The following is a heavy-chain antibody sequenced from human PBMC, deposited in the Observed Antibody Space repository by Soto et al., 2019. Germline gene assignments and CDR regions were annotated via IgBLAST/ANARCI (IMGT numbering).Heavy chain of an antibody. J-gene: IGHJ4*02. Sequence: QVQLVDSGGGVVQPGRSLRLSCVASGFSFSNHDMDWVRQAPGKELEWVASIGYDGNKRSYADSVKGRFTISRDNSQNTLYLQMNTLRADHTAVYYCAKDQLTTTLLLFAYWGQGTLVTVSS. CDR1: GFSFSNHD. CDR3: AKDQLTTTLLLFAY. V-gene: IGHV3-33*06. D-gene: IGHD1-1*01. CDR2: IGYDGNKR.